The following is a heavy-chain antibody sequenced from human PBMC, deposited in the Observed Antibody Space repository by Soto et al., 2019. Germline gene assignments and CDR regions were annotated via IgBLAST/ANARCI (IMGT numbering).Heavy chain of an antibody. V-gene: IGHV3-7*01. CDR2: INQDGSEK. CDR3: ARAPGIAGAGELDH. D-gene: IGHD6-19*01. Sequence: GGSLRLSCAASGFSFSDYWMTWVRQAPGKGLEWVANINQDGSEKYYVDSVKGRFTISRDNAKNSLFLQMNSLRAEDTALYYCARAPGIAGAGELDHWGQGTLVTVTS. J-gene: IGHJ4*02. CDR1: GFSFSDYW.